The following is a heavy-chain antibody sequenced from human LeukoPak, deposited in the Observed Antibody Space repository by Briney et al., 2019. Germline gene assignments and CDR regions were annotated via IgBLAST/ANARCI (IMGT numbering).Heavy chain of an antibody. J-gene: IGHJ4*02. D-gene: IGHD5-24*01. Sequence: SETLSLTCTVSGGSISSGSYYWSWIRQPPGKGLEWIGYIYYSGSTNYNPSLKSRVTISVDTSKNQFSLKLSSVTAADTAVYYCARDSVTREMATRYDYWGQGTLVTVSS. CDR1: GGSISSGSYY. V-gene: IGHV4-61*01. CDR2: IYYSGST. CDR3: ARDSVTREMATRYDY.